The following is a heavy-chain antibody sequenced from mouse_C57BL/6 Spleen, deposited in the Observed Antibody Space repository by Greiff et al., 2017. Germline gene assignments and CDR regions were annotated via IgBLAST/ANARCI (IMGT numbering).Heavy chain of an antibody. CDR3: ASPITTVVGFDY. CDR2: INPSTGGT. CDR1: GYSFTGYY. J-gene: IGHJ2*01. D-gene: IGHD1-1*01. V-gene: IGHV1-42*01. Sequence: DVQLQESGPELVKPGASVKISCKASGYSFTGYYMNWVKQSPEKSLEWIGEINPSTGGTTYNQKFKAKATLTVDKSSSTAYMQLKSLTSEDSAVYYCASPITTVVGFDYWGQGTTLTVSS.